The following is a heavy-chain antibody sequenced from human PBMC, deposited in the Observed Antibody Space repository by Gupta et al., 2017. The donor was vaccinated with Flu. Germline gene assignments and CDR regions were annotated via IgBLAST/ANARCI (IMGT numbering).Heavy chain of an antibody. CDR2: IRSKAYGGTT. Sequence: EVQLVESGGGLVQPGRSLRLPCTASGFTFGDYAMSWFRQAPGKGLEWVGFIRSKAYGGTTEYAASVKGRFTISRDDSKSIAYLQMNSLKTEDTAVYYCTRKGGLHAFHAFDIWGQGTMVTVSS. J-gene: IGHJ3*02. CDR1: GFTFGDYA. V-gene: IGHV3-49*03. D-gene: IGHD4-11*01. CDR3: TRKGGLHAFHAFDI.